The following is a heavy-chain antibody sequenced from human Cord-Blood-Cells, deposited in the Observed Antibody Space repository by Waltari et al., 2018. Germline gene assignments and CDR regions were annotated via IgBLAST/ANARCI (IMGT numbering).Heavy chain of an antibody. CDR3: ARGSYFDY. CDR2: IKQDGSEK. Sequence: EVQLVESGGGLVQPGGSLRLSCAASGFTFSSDWLSWVRQAPGKGLEWVANIKQDGSEKYYVDSVKGRFTISRDNAKNSLYLQMNSLRAEDTAVYYCARGSYFDYWGQGTLVTVSS. J-gene: IGHJ4*02. CDR1: GFTFSSDW. V-gene: IGHV3-7*01.